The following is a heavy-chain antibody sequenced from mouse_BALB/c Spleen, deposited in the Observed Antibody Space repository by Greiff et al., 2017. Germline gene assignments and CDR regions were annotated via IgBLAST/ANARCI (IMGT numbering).Heavy chain of an antibody. CDR3: TRGDYRYTWFAY. CDR2: IDPETGGT. CDR1: GYTFTDYE. V-gene: IGHV1-15*01. Sequence: VKLQQSGAELVRPGASVTLSCKASGYTFTDYEMHWVKQTPVHGLEWIGAIDPETGGTAYNQKFKGKATLTADKSSSTAYMELRSLTSEDSAVYYCTRGDYRYTWFAYWGQGTLVTVSA. D-gene: IGHD2-14*01. J-gene: IGHJ3*01.